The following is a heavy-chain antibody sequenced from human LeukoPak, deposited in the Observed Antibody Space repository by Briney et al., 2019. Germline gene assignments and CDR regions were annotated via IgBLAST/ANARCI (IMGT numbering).Heavy chain of an antibody. Sequence: VASVKVSCKASGYTLTGYYMHWVRQAPGQGLEWMGWINPNSGGTNYAQKFQGWVTMTRDTSISTAYMELSRLRSDDTAVYYCARGGITGTTRGPTRLNDAFDIWGQGTMVTVSS. V-gene: IGHV1-2*04. D-gene: IGHD1-20*01. CDR2: INPNSGGT. CDR1: GYTLTGYY. J-gene: IGHJ3*02. CDR3: ARGGITGTTRGPTRLNDAFDI.